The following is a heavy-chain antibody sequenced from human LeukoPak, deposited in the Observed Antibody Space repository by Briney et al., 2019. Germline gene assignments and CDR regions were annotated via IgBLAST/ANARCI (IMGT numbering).Heavy chain of an antibody. Sequence: PSETLSLTCAVYGGSFSGYYWSWIRQPPGKGLEWIGYIYYSGNTNYNPSLKSRVTISVDTSKNQFSLKLSSVTAADTAVYYCARVGPYYGSGSFDYWGQGTLVTVSS. J-gene: IGHJ4*02. CDR3: ARVGPYYGSGSFDY. D-gene: IGHD3-10*01. CDR1: GGSFSGYY. V-gene: IGHV4-59*01. CDR2: IYYSGNT.